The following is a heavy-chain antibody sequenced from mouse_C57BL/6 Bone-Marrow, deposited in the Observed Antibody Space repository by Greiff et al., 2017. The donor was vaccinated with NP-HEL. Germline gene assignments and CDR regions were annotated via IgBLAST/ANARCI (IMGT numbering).Heavy chain of an antibody. CDR3: AIFYYYGSSYRYFDV. V-gene: IGHV1-50*01. J-gene: IGHJ1*03. D-gene: IGHD1-1*01. Sequence: VQLKQPGAELVKPGASVKLSCKASGYTFTSYWMQWVKQRPGQGLEWIGEIDPSDSYTNYNQKFKGKATLTVDTSSSTAYMQLSSLTSEDSAVYYCAIFYYYGSSYRYFDVWGTGTTVTVSS. CDR1: GYTFTSYW. CDR2: IDPSDSYT.